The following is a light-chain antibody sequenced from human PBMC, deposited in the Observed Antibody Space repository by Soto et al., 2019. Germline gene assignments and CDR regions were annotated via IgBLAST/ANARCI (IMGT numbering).Light chain of an antibody. CDR2: GNI. Sequence: QSALTQPPSVSGAPGQRVTISCTGSSSNIGAGYDVHWYQQLPGTAPKLLIYGNINRPSGVPDRFSGSKSGNTASLTIPGLQAEDEADYYCCSFAGTYVFGTGTKVTV. J-gene: IGLJ1*01. V-gene: IGLV1-40*01. CDR1: SSNIGAGYD. CDR3: CSFAGTYV.